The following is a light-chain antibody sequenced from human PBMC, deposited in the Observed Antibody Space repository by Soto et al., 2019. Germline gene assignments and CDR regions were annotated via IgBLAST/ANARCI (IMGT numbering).Light chain of an antibody. CDR2: GAS. Sequence: DIVLTQSPGTLSLSPGESASLSCRASQSVDSTYITWYQQKPGQAPRLLIYGASGRATGIPDRFSGSGSGTDFTLTISRLEPEDFAVYYCQHYDSSRTFGQWTKVESK. J-gene: IGKJ1*01. CDR3: QHYDSSRT. CDR1: QSVDSTY. V-gene: IGKV3-20*01.